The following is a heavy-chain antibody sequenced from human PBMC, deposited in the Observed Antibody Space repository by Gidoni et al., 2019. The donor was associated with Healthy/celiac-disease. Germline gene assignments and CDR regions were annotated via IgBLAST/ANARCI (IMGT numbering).Heavy chain of an antibody. D-gene: IGHD5-12*01. Sequence: QVQLVQSGAEVKKPGASVTVSCKASGYTFTGYYMHWVRQAPGQGLEWMGWINPNSGGTNYAQKFQGRVTMTRDTSISTAYMELSRLRSDDTAVYYCARDIKTSGYSHKSGMDVWGQGTTVTVSS. CDR2: INPNSGGT. CDR1: GYTFTGYY. V-gene: IGHV1-2*02. CDR3: ARDIKTSGYSHKSGMDV. J-gene: IGHJ6*02.